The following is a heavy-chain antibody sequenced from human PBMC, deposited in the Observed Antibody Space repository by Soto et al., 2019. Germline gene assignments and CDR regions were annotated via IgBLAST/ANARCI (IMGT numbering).Heavy chain of an antibody. CDR2: IQYNGYS. D-gene: IGHD3-10*01. CDR1: GGSITNYY. Sequence: QVQLQESGPGLVKPSETLSLTCTVSGGSITNYYCSWFRQPPGKGLEWIGYIQYNGYSAYNLSLKRRVTMSMDTSKNEFALMLEAGTATDTGVYYWARHGFGSLHGLVDVWGQGTTVIVSS. CDR3: ARHGFGSLHGLVDV. V-gene: IGHV4-59*08. J-gene: IGHJ6*02.